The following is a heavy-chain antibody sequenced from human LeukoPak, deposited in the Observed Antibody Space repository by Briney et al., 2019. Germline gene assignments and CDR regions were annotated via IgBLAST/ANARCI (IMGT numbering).Heavy chain of an antibody. CDR1: GFTFTSSA. V-gene: IGHV1-58*02. J-gene: IGHJ4*02. CDR3: AAIRLGGYDPLFDY. Sequence: EASVKVSCKASGFTFTSSAMQWVRQARGQRLEWIGWIVVGSGNTNYAQKFQERVTITRDMSTSTAYMELSSLRSEDTAVYYCAAIRLGGYDPLFDYWGQGTLVTVSS. CDR2: IVVGSGNT. D-gene: IGHD5-12*01.